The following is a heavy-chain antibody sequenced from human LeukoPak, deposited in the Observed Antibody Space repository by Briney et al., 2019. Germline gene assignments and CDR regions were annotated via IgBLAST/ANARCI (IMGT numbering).Heavy chain of an antibody. CDR2: INHSGST. Sequence: SETLSLTCAVYGGSFSGYYWSWIRQPPGKGLEWIGEINHSGSTNYNPSLKSRVTISVDTSKNQSSLKLSSVTAADTAVYYCARFCSGGSCYRRYFDYWGQGTLVTVSS. CDR1: GGSFSGYY. CDR3: ARFCSGGSCYRRYFDY. V-gene: IGHV4-34*01. D-gene: IGHD2-15*01. J-gene: IGHJ4*02.